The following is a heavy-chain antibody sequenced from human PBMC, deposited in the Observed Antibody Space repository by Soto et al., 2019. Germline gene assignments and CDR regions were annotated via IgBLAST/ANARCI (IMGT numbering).Heavy chain of an antibody. CDR1: GGSFSGYY. V-gene: IGHV4-34*01. J-gene: IGHJ5*02. CDR2: INHRGSS. CDR3: ARANWFDP. Sequence: SETLSLNCVVYGGSFSGYYWSWVRQPPGKGLEWIGEINHRGSSNYNPSLRSRVTISADTSQNQFSLKLNSVTAADTAVYYCARANWFDPWGQGTLVTVSS.